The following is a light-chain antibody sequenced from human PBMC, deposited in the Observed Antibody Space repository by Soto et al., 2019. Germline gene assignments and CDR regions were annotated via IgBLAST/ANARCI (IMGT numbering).Light chain of an antibody. Sequence: DIQMTHSPSSLSASVGNRVTITCRASQSISNYLNWYQQKPGKAPKVLIYAASSLQSGVPSRFSGSGSGTDFTLTISSLQPEDFETYYCQQSYSTPPTFGQGTKVEIK. V-gene: IGKV1-39*01. CDR2: AAS. CDR1: QSISNY. CDR3: QQSYSTPPT. J-gene: IGKJ1*01.